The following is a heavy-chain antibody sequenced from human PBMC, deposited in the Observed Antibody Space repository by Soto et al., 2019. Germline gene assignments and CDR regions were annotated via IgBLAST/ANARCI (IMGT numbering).Heavy chain of an antibody. CDR2: IIPIFGTA. D-gene: IGHD3-22*01. Sequence: GASVKVSCNASGGTFSSYAISWVRHAPGQGLEWMGGIIPIFGTANYAQKFQGRVTITADESTSTTYMELSSLRSEDTAVYYCARDRWNYYDSSGYYLSWGQGSLVTVSS. V-gene: IGHV1-69*13. CDR3: ARDRWNYYDSSGYYLS. CDR1: GGTFSSYA. J-gene: IGHJ5*02.